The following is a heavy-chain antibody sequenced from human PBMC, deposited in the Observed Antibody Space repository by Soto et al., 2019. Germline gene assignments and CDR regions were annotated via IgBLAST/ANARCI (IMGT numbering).Heavy chain of an antibody. CDR2: IYYSGST. D-gene: IGHD3-3*01. CDR1: GGSISRYY. V-gene: IGHV4-59*08. CDR3: ARQNYDFWSGSYYMDV. J-gene: IGHJ6*03. Sequence: SETLSLTCTVSGGSISRYYWSWIRQPPGKGLEWIGYIYYSGSTNYNPSLKSRVTISVDTSKNQFSLKLSSVTAADTAVYYCARQNYDFWSGSYYMDVWGKGTTVTVSS.